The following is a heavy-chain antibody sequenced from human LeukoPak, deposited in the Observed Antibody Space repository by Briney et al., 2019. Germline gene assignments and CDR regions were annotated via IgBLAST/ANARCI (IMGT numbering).Heavy chain of an antibody. CDR1: GDSITSSAFY. D-gene: IGHD3-16*01. CDR3: AKKARQIPLGGVVPIALFDI. J-gene: IGHJ3*02. Sequence: SETLSLTCTVSGDSITSSAFYWGWIRQAPGKGLEWIGNIFHGGNTHYNPSLKSRVSISVDRSKNQVSLNLSSVTAADTALYYGAKKARQIPLGGVVPIALFDIGAKGTLVT. V-gene: IGHV4-39*01. CDR2: IFHGGNT.